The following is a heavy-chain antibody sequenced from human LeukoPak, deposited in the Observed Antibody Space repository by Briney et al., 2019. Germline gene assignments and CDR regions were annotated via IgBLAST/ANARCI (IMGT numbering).Heavy chain of an antibody. CDR3: ARDWRDAFDI. D-gene: IGHD3-3*01. CDR2: ISSNGGST. CDR1: GFTFSSYA. Sequence: GGSLMLSCAASGFTFSSYAMHWVRQAPGKGLEYVSAISSNGGSTYYANSVKGRFTISRDNSKNTLYLQMGSLRAEDMAVYYCARDWRDAFDIWGQGTMVTVSS. J-gene: IGHJ3*02. V-gene: IGHV3-64*01.